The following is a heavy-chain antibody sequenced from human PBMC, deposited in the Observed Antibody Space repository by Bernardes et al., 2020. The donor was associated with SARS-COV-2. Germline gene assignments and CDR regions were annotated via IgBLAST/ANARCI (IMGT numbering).Heavy chain of an antibody. J-gene: IGHJ4*02. CDR3: ARGSGNYYFDY. V-gene: IGHV3-74*01. CDR2: INGDGTST. Sequence: GGSLRLSCAASGFTFSSYWMHWVRQVPGKRPVWVSRINGDGTSTTYADSVKGRFTISRDNAMDTLYLQMNSLRAEDTAVYYCARGSGNYYFDYWGQGTLVTVSS. CDR1: GFTFSSYW. D-gene: IGHD5-12*01.